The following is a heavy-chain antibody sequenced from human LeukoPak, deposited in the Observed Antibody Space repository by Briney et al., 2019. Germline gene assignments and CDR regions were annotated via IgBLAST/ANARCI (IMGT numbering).Heavy chain of an antibody. CDR3: ARGNIAVAGTREDYFDY. D-gene: IGHD6-19*01. Sequence: PGGSLRLSCAASGFTLSSYGMHWVRQAPGKGLEWVAVISYDGSNKYYADSVKGRFTISRDNSKNTLYLQMNSLRAEDTAVYYCARGNIAVAGTREDYFDYWGQGTLVTVSS. J-gene: IGHJ4*02. CDR1: GFTLSSYG. CDR2: ISYDGSNK. V-gene: IGHV3-30*03.